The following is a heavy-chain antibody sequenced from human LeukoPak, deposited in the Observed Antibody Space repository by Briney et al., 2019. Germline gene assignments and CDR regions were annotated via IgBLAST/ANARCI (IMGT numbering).Heavy chain of an antibody. CDR3: ARPAARYYDSSGYDAFDI. CDR2: INPNSGGT. J-gene: IGHJ3*02. Sequence: ASVKVSCKASGYNFTGYYMHWVRQAPGQGLEWMGWINPNSGGTNYAQKFQGRVTMTRDTSISTAYMELSRLRSDDTAVYYCARPAARYYDSSGYDAFDIWGQGTMVTVSS. D-gene: IGHD3-22*01. CDR1: GYNFTGYY. V-gene: IGHV1-2*02.